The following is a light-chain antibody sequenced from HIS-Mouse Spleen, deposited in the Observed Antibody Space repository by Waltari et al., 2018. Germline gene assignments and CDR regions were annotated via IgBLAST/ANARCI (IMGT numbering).Light chain of an antibody. CDR2: DAS. Sequence: EIGLTHSPATLSLSPGERATLSCRASQSVSRYLAWYQQKPGQAPRLLIYDASNRATGIPARFSGSGSGTDFTLTISSLEPEDFAVYYCQQRSNWLTFGGGTKVEIK. J-gene: IGKJ4*01. V-gene: IGKV3-11*01. CDR3: QQRSNWLT. CDR1: QSVSRY.